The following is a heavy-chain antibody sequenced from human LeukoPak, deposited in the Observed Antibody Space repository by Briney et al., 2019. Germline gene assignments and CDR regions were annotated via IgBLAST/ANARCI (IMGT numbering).Heavy chain of an antibody. V-gene: IGHV4-59*08. CDR3: ARRGSSGWFDY. Sequence: SETLSLTCTVSGGSISSYYWGWIRQPPGKGLEWIGHIYYTGTTNYNSYLQSRVTMSADTSKNQFSLRLSAVTAADTAVYYCARRGSSGWFDYWGQGTLVTVSS. J-gene: IGHJ4*02. CDR2: IYYTGTT. D-gene: IGHD6-19*01. CDR1: GGSISSYY.